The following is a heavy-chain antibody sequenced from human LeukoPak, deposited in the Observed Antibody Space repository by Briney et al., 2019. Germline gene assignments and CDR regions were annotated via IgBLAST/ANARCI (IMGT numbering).Heavy chain of an antibody. CDR2: LSGSGGST. CDR1: GFTFSSYA. CDR3: ARGHARGAFDI. Sequence: GGSLRLSCAASGFTFSSYAMSWVRQAPGKGLEWVSGLSGSGGSTYYADSVKGRFTISRDNAKNSLYLQMNSLRAEDTAVYYCARGHARGAFDIWGQGTMVTVSS. J-gene: IGHJ3*02. V-gene: IGHV3-23*01.